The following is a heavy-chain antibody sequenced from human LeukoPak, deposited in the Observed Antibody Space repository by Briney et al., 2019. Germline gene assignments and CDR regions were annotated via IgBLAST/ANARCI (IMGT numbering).Heavy chain of an antibody. V-gene: IGHV4-59*01. J-gene: IGHJ5*02. Sequence: SETLSLTCTVSGGSIGSYYWSWIRQPPGKALEWVGYIYYSGSNNYNPSLKSRVTISEDTSKNQFSLKLSSVTAADTAVYYCARDQSSWFDLWGQGTLVTVSS. CDR1: GGSIGSYY. CDR2: IYYSGSN. CDR3: ARDQSSWFDL. D-gene: IGHD1-26*01.